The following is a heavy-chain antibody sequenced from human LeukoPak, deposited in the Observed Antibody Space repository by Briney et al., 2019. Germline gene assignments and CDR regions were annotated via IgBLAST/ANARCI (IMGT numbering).Heavy chain of an antibody. CDR1: GDSISSSY. V-gene: IGHV4-4*07. CDR2: IYSSGIT. J-gene: IGHJ4*02. D-gene: IGHD1-14*01. Sequence: SETLSLTCTVSGDSISSSYWSWIRQPAGKGLEWIRRIYSSGITNYNPSLNSRVTMSLDTSKNQFSLKLNSVTAAGTALYYCARLNNRVLFDSWGQGTLVTVSS. CDR3: ARLNNRVLFDS.